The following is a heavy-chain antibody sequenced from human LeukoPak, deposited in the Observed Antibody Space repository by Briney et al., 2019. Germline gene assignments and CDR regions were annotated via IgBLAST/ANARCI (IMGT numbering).Heavy chain of an antibody. CDR1: GFPFSDFP. J-gene: IGHJ4*02. D-gene: IGHD2-8*01. CDR3: AKQSYARSLGE. Sequence: PGGSLRLSCATSGFPFSDFPMSWVRQAPGKGLEGISTTNSGGTSTYYAESVKGRFTISRDNSKNTLYLQMSSLRVEDTAVYYCAKQSYARSLGEGGPGTLVSVSS. V-gene: IGHV3-23*01. CDR2: TNSGGTST.